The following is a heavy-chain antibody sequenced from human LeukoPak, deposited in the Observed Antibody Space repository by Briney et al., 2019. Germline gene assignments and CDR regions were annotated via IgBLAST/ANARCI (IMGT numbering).Heavy chain of an antibody. D-gene: IGHD1-14*01. CDR1: GFTFSNVW. J-gene: IGHJ4*02. Sequence: HTGGSLRLSCAASGFTFSNVWMAWARQAPGKGLEWVANINQDGSTKQYVDSVRGRFTISRDNAKNSLYLQMNSLTAEDTGLYHCARDMKGNLDYWGQGTLVTVSS. V-gene: IGHV3-7*01. CDR2: INQDGSTK. CDR3: ARDMKGNLDY.